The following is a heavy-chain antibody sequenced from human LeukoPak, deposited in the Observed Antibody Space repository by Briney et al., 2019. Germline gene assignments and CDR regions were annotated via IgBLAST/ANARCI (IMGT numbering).Heavy chain of an antibody. D-gene: IGHD4-17*01. Sequence: PSETLSLTCTVSGGSISSGGYYWSWIRQHPGKGLEWIGCIYYSGSTYYNPSLKSRVTISVDTSKNQFSLKLSSVTAADTAVYYCAREKTVTGYFDYWGQGTLVTVSS. CDR2: IYYSGST. CDR1: GGSISSGGYY. V-gene: IGHV4-31*03. CDR3: AREKTVTGYFDY. J-gene: IGHJ4*02.